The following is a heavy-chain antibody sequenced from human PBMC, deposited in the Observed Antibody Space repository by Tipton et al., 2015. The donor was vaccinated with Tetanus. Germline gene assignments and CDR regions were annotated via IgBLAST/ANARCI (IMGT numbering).Heavy chain of an antibody. D-gene: IGHD2-21*01. V-gene: IGHV4-31*03. J-gene: IGHJ6*02. CDR3: ARERIEAFYYHGLDV. Sequence: TLSLTCNVSGGSLRSGGYYWSWIRQHPGQGLEWIGYIYYTGNTYYNPSLKSRVTLSIDMSKNQFSLQLAFVTAADTAIYYCARERIEAFYYHGLDVWGPGTTVTVSS. CDR2: IYYTGNT. CDR1: GGSLRSGGYY.